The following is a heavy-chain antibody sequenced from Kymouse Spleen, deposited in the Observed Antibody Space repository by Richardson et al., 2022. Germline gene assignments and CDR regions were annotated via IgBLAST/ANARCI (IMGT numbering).Heavy chain of an antibody. CDR2: INHSGST. V-gene: IGHV4-34*01. Sequence: QVQLQQWGAGLLKPSETLSLTCAVYGGSFSGYYWSWIRQPPGKGLEWIGEINHSGSTNYNPSLKSRVTISVDTSKNQFSLKLSSVTAADTAVYYCARGVVVVPAAMRPLFDYWGQGTLVTVSS. D-gene: IGHD2-2*02. CDR3: ARGVVVVPAAMRPLFDY. CDR1: GGSFSGYY. J-gene: IGHJ4*02.